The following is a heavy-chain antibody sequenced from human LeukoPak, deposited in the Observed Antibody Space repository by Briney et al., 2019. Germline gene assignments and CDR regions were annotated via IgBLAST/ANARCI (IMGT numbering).Heavy chain of an antibody. V-gene: IGHV3-66*01. Sequence: GRSLRLSCAAPGFTVSNSYMSWVRQAPGKGLEWVSIIYSGGVTYYADSVKGRFTISRDHSKNTLYLQMDSLRAEDTAVYYCARAEASSWFAYWGQGTLVTVSS. CDR1: GFTVSNSY. CDR3: ARAEASSWFAY. J-gene: IGHJ4*02. CDR2: IYSGGVT. D-gene: IGHD6-13*01.